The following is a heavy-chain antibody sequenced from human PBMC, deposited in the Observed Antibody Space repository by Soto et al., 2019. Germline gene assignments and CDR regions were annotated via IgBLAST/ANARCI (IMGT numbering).Heavy chain of an antibody. Sequence: ASVKVSCKASGYSFTSYAISWVRQAPGQGLEWMGWISASNGNTDYAQKLQGRVTMTTDTSTSTTYMELRSLRSDDTAVYYCVRDGGVGVSRTLWWTFAYSGPGTFVIVSS. CDR3: VRDGGVGVSRTLWWTFAY. CDR1: GYSFTSYA. D-gene: IGHD3-16*01. J-gene: IGHJ4*02. CDR2: ISASNGNT. V-gene: IGHV1-18*01.